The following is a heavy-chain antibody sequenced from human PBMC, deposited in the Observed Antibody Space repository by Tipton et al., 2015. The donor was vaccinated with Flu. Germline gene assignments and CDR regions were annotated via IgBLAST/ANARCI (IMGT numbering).Heavy chain of an antibody. CDR1: GGSISSYY. Sequence: TLSLTCTASGGSISSYYWSWIRQPPGKGLEWIGYIYYSGSTNYNPSLKSRVTISVDTSKNQFSLKLSSVTAADTAVYYCARVSGYYDSSGTRNDAFDIWGQGTMLTVCS. D-gene: IGHD3-22*01. J-gene: IGHJ3*02. CDR2: IYYSGST. V-gene: IGHV4-59*01. CDR3: ARVSGYYDSSGTRNDAFDI.